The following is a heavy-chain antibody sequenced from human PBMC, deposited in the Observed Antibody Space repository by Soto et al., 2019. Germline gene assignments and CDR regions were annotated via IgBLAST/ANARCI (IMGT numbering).Heavy chain of an antibody. CDR3: ARAGCDGGTCYTLVGLRYGMDV. V-gene: IGHV3-30-3*01. CDR1: GFTFSSYA. CDR2: ISYDGNNK. J-gene: IGHJ6*02. D-gene: IGHD2-15*01. Sequence: QVQLVESGGGVVQPGRSLRLSCAASGFTFSSYAMYWVRQAQGKGLEWVAIISYDGNNKHYADSVKGRFTIARDNSQNTLYLQMNSLGAEDTAVYYCARAGCDGGTCYTLVGLRYGMDVWGQGTTVTVSS.